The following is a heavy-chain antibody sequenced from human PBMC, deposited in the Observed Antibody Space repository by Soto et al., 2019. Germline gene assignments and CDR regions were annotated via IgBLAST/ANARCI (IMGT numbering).Heavy chain of an antibody. D-gene: IGHD5-12*01. V-gene: IGHV1-3*01. Sequence: ASVKVSCEASGYTFTSYAMHWVRQAPGQRLEWMGWINAGNGNTKYSQKFQGRDTITRDTSKNQFSLKLSSVTAADTAVYYCARVVATRLYYYYYMDVWGKGTTVTVSS. CDR1: GYTFTSYA. CDR3: ARVVATRLYYYYYMDV. J-gene: IGHJ6*03. CDR2: INAGNGNT.